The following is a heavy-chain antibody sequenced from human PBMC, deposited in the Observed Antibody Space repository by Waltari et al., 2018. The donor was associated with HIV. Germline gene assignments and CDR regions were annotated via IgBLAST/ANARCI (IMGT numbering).Heavy chain of an antibody. J-gene: IGHJ3*02. CDR1: GFTFSSYS. CDR3: ARDRKYGDYVFDAFDI. CDR2: ISSSSSYI. D-gene: IGHD4-17*01. Sequence: EVQLVESGGGLVKPGGSLRLSCAASGFTFSSYSMNWVRQAPGKGLEWVSSISSSSSYIYYADSVKGRFTISRDNAKNSLYLQMNSLRAEDTAVYYCARDRKYGDYVFDAFDIWGQGTMVTVSS. V-gene: IGHV3-21*01.